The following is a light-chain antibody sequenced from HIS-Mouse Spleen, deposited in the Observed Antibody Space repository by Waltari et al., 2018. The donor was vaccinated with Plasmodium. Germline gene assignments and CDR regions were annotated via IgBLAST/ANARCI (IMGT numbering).Light chain of an antibody. CDR3: YSTDSSGNHRV. CDR2: EDI. J-gene: IGLJ3*02. V-gene: IGLV3-10*01. Sequence: SYELTQPPSVSVSPGQTARITCSGDALPKKYAYWYQQKSGQAPVLVIYEDIKRPSGIPVRFSGSSSGTMATLTISGGQVEDEADYYCYSTDSSGNHRVFGGGTKLTVL. CDR1: ALPKKY.